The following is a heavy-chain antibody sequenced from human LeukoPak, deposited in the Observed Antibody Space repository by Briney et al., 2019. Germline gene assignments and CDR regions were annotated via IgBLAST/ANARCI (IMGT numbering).Heavy chain of an antibody. D-gene: IGHD3-10*01. J-gene: IGHJ4*02. CDR3: ARGSYHYGSGSFMGSDY. CDR2: INAGNGNT. CDR1: GYTFTNYA. Sequence: ASVKVSCKASGYTFTNYAMHWVHQAPGQRAEWMGWINAGNGNTEYSQKFQDRVTITRDISANTAYMELSSLTSEDTAVYYCARGSYHYGSGSFMGSDYWGQGTLVTVSS. V-gene: IGHV1-3*01.